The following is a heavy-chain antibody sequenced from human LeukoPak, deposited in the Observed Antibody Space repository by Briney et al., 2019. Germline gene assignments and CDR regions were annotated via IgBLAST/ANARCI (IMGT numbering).Heavy chain of an antibody. CDR2: IYNSGST. CDR3: ARGVVAAAGRTFDF. D-gene: IGHD6-13*01. Sequence: SETLSLTCTVSGDSFSYFYWSWIRQPPGKGLEWIGYIYNSGSTNYNPSLKSRVTISLDTSKNQFSLNLSSVTAADTAVYYCARGVVAAAGRTFDFWGQGTLVTVSS. V-gene: IGHV4-59*01. CDR1: GDSFSYFY. J-gene: IGHJ4*02.